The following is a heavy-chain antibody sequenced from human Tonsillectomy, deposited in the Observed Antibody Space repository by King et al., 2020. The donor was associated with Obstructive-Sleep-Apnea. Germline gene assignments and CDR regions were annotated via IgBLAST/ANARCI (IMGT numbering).Heavy chain of an antibody. Sequence: QLVQSGAEMKEPGASLRIPCKGSGYNFTNYWIGWVRQMPGKGLEWMGIINPSDSDTRYSPSFQGQVTISVDKSISTAYLQWSSLRASDTAMYYCARLMRGLDVWGQGTTVTVSS. D-gene: IGHD3-16*01. CDR3: ARLMRGLDV. V-gene: IGHV5-51*01. CDR1: GYNFTNYW. CDR2: INPSDSDT. J-gene: IGHJ6*02.